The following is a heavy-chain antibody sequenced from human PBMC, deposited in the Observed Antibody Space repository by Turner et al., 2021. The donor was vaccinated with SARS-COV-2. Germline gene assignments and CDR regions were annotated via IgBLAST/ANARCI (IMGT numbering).Heavy chain of an antibody. CDR1: GGSISSSSYY. CDR2: IYYSGST. Sequence: QLQLQESGPGLVKPSVTLSLTCTVSGGSISSSSYYWGWIRQPPGKGLEWIGYIYYSGSTYYNPSLKSRVTISVDTSKNQFSLKLSSVTAADTAVYYCARHSPELRGDYFDYWGQGTLVTVSS. CDR3: ARHSPELRGDYFDY. V-gene: IGHV4-39*01. J-gene: IGHJ4*02. D-gene: IGHD1-26*01.